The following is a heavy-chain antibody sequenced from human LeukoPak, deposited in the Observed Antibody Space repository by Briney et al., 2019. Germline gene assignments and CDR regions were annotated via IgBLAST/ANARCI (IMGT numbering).Heavy chain of an antibody. J-gene: IGHJ3*02. Sequence: GGSLRLSCAASGFTLSSYAMHWVRQAPGKGLEYVSAISSNGGSTYYANSVKGRFTISRDNSKNTLYLQMGSLRAEDMAVYYCARDSGDDAFDIWGQGTMVTVSS. CDR3: ARDSGDDAFDI. D-gene: IGHD3-10*01. CDR2: ISSNGGST. V-gene: IGHV3-64*01. CDR1: GFTLSSYA.